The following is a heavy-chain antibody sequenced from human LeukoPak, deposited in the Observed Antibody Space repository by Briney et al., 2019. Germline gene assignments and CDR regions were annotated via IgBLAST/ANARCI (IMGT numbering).Heavy chain of an antibody. CDR2: IIPIFGTA. CDR1: GGTFSSYA. J-gene: IGHJ1*01. CDR3: ASTAVRGVIPLEYFQH. D-gene: IGHD3-10*01. Sequence: ASVKVSCKASGGTFSSYAISWVRQAPGQGLEWMGRIIPIFGTANYAQKFQGRVTITTDESTSTAYMELRSLRSEDTAVYYCASTAVRGVIPLEYFQHWGQGTLVTVSS. V-gene: IGHV1-69*05.